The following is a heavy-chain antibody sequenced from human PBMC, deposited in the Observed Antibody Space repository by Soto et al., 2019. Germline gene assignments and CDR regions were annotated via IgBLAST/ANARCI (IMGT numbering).Heavy chain of an antibody. Sequence: GESLKISCKGSGYNFAGYWIAWVRQMPGKGLELMGIIYPSDSDTRYRPSFQGQVTISADKSTSSAYLQWSSLRASDTAMYYCARGGVSTRTFDYWGQGTPVTVSP. CDR1: GYNFAGYW. CDR3: ARGGVSTRTFDY. D-gene: IGHD3-3*01. V-gene: IGHV5-51*01. CDR2: IYPSDSDT. J-gene: IGHJ4*02.